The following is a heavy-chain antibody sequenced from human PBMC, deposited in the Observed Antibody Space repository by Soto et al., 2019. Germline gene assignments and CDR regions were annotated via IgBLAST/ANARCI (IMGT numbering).Heavy chain of an antibody. J-gene: IGHJ5*02. Sequence: EVQLVESGGGLVKPGGSLRLSCAASGFTFSSYTMNWVRQAPGKGLEWVSSISSTSYYIYYADSVKGRFTISRDNAKNSLYLQMNSLRAEDTAVYYCAKDWGASGLDPWGQGTRVTVSS. CDR2: ISSTSYYI. CDR3: AKDWGASGLDP. D-gene: IGHD1-26*01. CDR1: GFTFSSYT. V-gene: IGHV3-21*01.